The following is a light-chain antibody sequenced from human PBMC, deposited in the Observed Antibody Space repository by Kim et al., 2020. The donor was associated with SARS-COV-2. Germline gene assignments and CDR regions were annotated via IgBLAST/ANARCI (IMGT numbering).Light chain of an antibody. J-gene: IGLJ2*01. CDR2: EVS. CDR1: SSDVGGYNY. Sequence: GQSVTISCTGTSSDVGGYNYVSWYQQYPGKAPKLMIYEVSKRPSGVPDRFSGSKSGNTASLTVSGLQAEDEAEYYCSSYAGSNNLVFGGGTQLTVL. V-gene: IGLV2-8*01. CDR3: SSYAGSNNLV.